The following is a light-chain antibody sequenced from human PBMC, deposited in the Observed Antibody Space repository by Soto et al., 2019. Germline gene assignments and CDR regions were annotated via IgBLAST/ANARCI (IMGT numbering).Light chain of an antibody. Sequence: IQMTQSPASLSASVGDRVTITCRASQSISSYLNWYQQKPGKAPNLLIYATSTLQSGVPSRFSGSGSGTDFTLTISSLQPEDFATYYCQQSYSIAWTFGQGTKV. CDR1: QSISSY. J-gene: IGKJ1*01. V-gene: IGKV1-39*01. CDR3: QQSYSIAWT. CDR2: ATS.